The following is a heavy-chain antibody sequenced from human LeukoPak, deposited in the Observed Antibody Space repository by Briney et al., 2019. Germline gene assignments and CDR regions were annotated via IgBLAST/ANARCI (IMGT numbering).Heavy chain of an antibody. V-gene: IGHV3-23*01. CDR3: AKSRDGFNGVFDY. CDR2: ISGSGAGT. Sequence: GGSLRLSCAASGFTFSGYAMSWVRQAPGKGLEWVSDISGSGAGTYYADSAKGRSSISRDNPKNTLYLQMNRLRAEDTAVYYCAKSRDGFNGVFDYWGQGILVTVSS. CDR1: GFTFSGYA. J-gene: IGHJ4*02. D-gene: IGHD5-24*01.